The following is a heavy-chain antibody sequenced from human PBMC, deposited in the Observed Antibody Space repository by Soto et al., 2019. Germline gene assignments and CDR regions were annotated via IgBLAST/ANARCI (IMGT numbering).Heavy chain of an antibody. J-gene: IGHJ6*03. CDR3: AGGPRPTGKDYYMDV. Sequence: QVQLVQSGAEVKKPGSSVKVSCKASGGTFSSYTISWVRQAPGQGLEWMGRIIPILGIANYAQKFQGRVTITADKSASTAYMELSSLRSEDTAVYYCAGGPRPTGKDYYMDVWGKGTTVTVSS. V-gene: IGHV1-69*02. CDR1: GGTFSSYT. CDR2: IIPILGIA.